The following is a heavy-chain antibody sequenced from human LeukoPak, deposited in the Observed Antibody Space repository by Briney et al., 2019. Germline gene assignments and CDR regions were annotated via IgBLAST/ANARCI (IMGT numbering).Heavy chain of an antibody. CDR1: GYSFTSYW. CDR3: ARAGYCSSTSCYTAYNWFDP. D-gene: IGHD2-2*02. Sequence: GESLKISCKGSGYSFTSYWIGWVRQMPGKGLEWMGIIYPGDSDTRYSPSFQGQVTISADKSISTAYLQWSSLKALDTAMYYCARAGYCSSTSCYTAYNWFDPWGQGTLVTVSS. J-gene: IGHJ5*02. V-gene: IGHV5-51*01. CDR2: IYPGDSDT.